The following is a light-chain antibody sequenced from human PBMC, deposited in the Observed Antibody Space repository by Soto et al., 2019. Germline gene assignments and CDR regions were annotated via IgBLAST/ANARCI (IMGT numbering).Light chain of an antibody. CDR2: GTS. CDR1: QSVGSS. Sequence: EIVLTQSPGTLSLSLGERATLSCRASQSVGSSVAWYQQKPGQAPRLVIFGTSSRAAGIPDRFSASGSGTDFSLTIIRLEPEAFAVYYCQHYGSSPPDTFGQGTELEIK. V-gene: IGKV3-20*01. J-gene: IGKJ2*01. CDR3: QHYGSSPPDT.